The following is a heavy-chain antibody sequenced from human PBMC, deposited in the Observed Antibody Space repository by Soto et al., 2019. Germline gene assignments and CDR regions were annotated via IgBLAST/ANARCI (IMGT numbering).Heavy chain of an antibody. J-gene: IGHJ4*02. CDR3: ARIGTWALNFDY. CDR2: ISSNGHTS. Sequence: GGSLRLSCSASGFTFSSHAMHWVRQAPGKGLEYVSAISSNGHTSYHADSVKGRFTISRDNTKNTLYLQMNSLRAEDTAVYYCARIGTWALNFDYWGQGTLVTVSS. D-gene: IGHD3-3*02. CDR1: GFTFSSHA. V-gene: IGHV3-64*04.